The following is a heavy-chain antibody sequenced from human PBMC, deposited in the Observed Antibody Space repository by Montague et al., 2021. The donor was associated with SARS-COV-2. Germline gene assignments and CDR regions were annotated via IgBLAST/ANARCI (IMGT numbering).Heavy chain of an antibody. Sequence: SLRLSCAASGFAFNNFAMSWVRQAPGKGLEWLTFISHDESNHRYADSVKGRFTISRDNSRNTLYLQMDSLRPEDTAVYYCAREGYRSGSFYIDYWGQGTLVTVSS. CDR2: ISHDESNH. D-gene: IGHD2-15*01. J-gene: IGHJ4*01. CDR3: AREGYRSGSFYIDY. V-gene: IGHV3-30*04. CDR1: GFAFNNFA.